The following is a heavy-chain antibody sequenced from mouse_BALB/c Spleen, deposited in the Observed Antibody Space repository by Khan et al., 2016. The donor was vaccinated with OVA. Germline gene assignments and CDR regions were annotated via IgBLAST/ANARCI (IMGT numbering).Heavy chain of an antibody. J-gene: IGHJ4*01. CDR1: GFTFSSFG. V-gene: IGHV5-17*02. D-gene: IGHD2-14*01. CDR2: ISFGSSTI. CDR3: ATPLRYDEGGYYAMDY. Sequence: EVELVESGGGLVQPGGSRKLSCAASGFTFSSFGMHWVRQTPEKGLEWVAYISFGSSTIYYADTVTGRFTISRDNPKNTLFLQMTRLRSEDTAMYYCATPLRYDEGGYYAMDYWGQGTSVTVSS.